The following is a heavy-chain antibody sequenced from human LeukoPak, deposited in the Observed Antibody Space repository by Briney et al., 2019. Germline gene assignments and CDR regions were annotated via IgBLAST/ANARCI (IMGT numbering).Heavy chain of an antibody. Sequence: SETLSLTCTVSGGSISSYYWSWIRQPPGKGLEWIGYIYYSGSTNYNPSLKSRVTISVDTSKNQFSLKLSSATAADTAVYYCARRGTGLDYWGQGTLVTVSS. D-gene: IGHD7-27*01. V-gene: IGHV4-59*08. CDR1: GGSISSYY. J-gene: IGHJ4*02. CDR3: ARRGTGLDY. CDR2: IYYSGST.